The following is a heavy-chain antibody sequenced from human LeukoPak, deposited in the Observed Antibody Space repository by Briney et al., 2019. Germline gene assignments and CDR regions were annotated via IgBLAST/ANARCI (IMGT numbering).Heavy chain of an antibody. Sequence: ASVKVSCKASGYTFTSYGISWVRQAPGQGLEWMGWISAYNGNTKYAQKFRGRVTMTIDTSTSTAYMELRNLRSDDSAVYYCARDRAVADWFDPWGQGTLVTVSS. CDR2: ISAYNGNT. D-gene: IGHD6-19*01. CDR1: GYTFTSYG. J-gene: IGHJ5*02. CDR3: ARDRAVADWFDP. V-gene: IGHV1-18*01.